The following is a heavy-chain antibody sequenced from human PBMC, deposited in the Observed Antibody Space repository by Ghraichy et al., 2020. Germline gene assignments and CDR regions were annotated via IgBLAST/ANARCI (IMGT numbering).Heavy chain of an antibody. J-gene: IGHJ6*02. Sequence: ASVKVSCKASGYTFTSYYMHWVRQAPGQGLEWMGIINPSGGSTSYAQKFQGRVTMTSDTSTSTVYMDLSSLRSEDAAVYYCARGGNYYGSGSYVDGMDVWGQGTTITVSS. CDR1: GYTFTSYY. D-gene: IGHD3-10*01. CDR3: ARGGNYYGSGSYVDGMDV. V-gene: IGHV1-46*01. CDR2: INPSGGST.